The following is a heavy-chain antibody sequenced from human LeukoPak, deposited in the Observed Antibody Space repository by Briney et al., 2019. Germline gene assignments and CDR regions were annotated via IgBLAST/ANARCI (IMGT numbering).Heavy chain of an antibody. J-gene: IGHJ6*02. V-gene: IGHV1-2*02. Sequence: SVNVSCKASGYTFTGYYMDSVRQAPGQGGEGMGWINPNSGGTNYAQEFQGRVTMTRDTSISTAYMELSRLRSDDTAVYYCARDLFSSSWYVIVYYYGMDVWGQGTTVTVSS. CDR1: GYTFTGYY. D-gene: IGHD6-13*01. CDR2: INPNSGGT. CDR3: ARDLFSSSWYVIVYYYGMDV.